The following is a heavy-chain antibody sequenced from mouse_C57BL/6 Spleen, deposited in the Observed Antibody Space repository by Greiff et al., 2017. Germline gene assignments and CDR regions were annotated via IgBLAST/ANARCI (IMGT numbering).Heavy chain of an antibody. Sequence: VQLVESGAELVKPGASVKISCKASGYAFSSYWMNWVKQRPGKGLEWIGQIYPGDGDTNYNGKFKGKATLTADKSSSTAYMQLSSLTSEDSAVYFCARKGSGLYAMDYWGQGTSVTVSS. CDR3: ARKGSGLYAMDY. CDR2: IYPGDGDT. V-gene: IGHV1-80*01. CDR1: GYAFSSYW. J-gene: IGHJ4*01. D-gene: IGHD3-1*01.